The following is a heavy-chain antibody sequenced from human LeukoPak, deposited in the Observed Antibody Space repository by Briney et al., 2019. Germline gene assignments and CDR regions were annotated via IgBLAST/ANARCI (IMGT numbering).Heavy chain of an antibody. CDR3: AKFPDSSGAFDY. D-gene: IGHD3-22*01. CDR1: GFTFSSYG. Sequence: GGSLRLSCAASGFTFSSYGMSWVRQAPGKGLEWVSAISGSGGSTYYADSVKGRFTISRDNSKNTLYLQMNSLRAEDTAVYYCAKFPDSSGAFDYWGQGTLVTVSS. V-gene: IGHV3-23*01. CDR2: ISGSGGST. J-gene: IGHJ4*02.